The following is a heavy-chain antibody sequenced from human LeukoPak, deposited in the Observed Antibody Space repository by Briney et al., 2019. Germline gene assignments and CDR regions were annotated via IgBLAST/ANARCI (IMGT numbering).Heavy chain of an antibody. CDR2: IYSGGST. CDR1: GFTVSSNY. V-gene: IGHV3-53*01. Sequence: PGGSLRLSCAASGFTVSSNYMTWVRQAPGKGLEWVSLIYSGGSTYYADSVKGRFTISRDNSKNTLYLQMNSLNAEDTAVYYCAKDEVVPGYYYTDVWGRGTTVTISS. J-gene: IGHJ6*03. CDR3: AKDEVVPGYYYTDV. D-gene: IGHD2-2*01.